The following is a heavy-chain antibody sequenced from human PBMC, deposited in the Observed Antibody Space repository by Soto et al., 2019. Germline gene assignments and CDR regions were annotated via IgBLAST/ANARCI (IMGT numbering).Heavy chain of an antibody. J-gene: IGHJ4*02. D-gene: IGHD3-16*01. CDR2: IKSKADGGTT. Sequence: EVQLVESGGGLVKPGGSLRLTCAASGFIFSNAWMSWVRQAPGKGLEWVGRIKSKADGGTTDYAAPVKGRFIISRDDSKNTLYLQLNSLETEDTAVYYCTTDPVRTFGGVIHWGKGTRVTVSS. CDR1: GFIFSNAW. V-gene: IGHV3-15*01. CDR3: TTDPVRTFGGVIH.